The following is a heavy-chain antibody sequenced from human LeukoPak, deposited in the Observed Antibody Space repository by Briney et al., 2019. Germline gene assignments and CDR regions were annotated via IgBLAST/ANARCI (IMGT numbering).Heavy chain of an antibody. D-gene: IGHD7-27*01. V-gene: IGHV3-74*01. CDR3: ARGPNWGHYYYYMSV. CDR2: INSDGRST. Sequence: GGSLRLSCAASGITFSSYLMHWVRQAPGKGLVWVSRINSDGRSTSYADSVKGRFTISRDNAKSTLYLQMNSLRAEDTAIYYCARGPNWGHYYYYMSVWGKGTTVTVSS. CDR1: GITFSSYL. J-gene: IGHJ6*03.